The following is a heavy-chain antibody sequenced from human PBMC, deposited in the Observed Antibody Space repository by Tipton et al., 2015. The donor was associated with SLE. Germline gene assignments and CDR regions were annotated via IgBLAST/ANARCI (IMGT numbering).Heavy chain of an antibody. CDR1: GGSFSGYY. D-gene: IGHD3-10*01. V-gene: IGHV4-59*08. CDR3: ARSIEHYSWYFDL. Sequence: TLSLTCSVSGGSFSGYYWNWIRQPPGKPLEWIGNIYSSGNTIYDPSLKSRVTISLDTSKNQFSLTLNSVSVADTAVYYCARSIEHYSWYFDLCGRGALVTVSS. CDR2: IYSSGNT. J-gene: IGHJ2*01.